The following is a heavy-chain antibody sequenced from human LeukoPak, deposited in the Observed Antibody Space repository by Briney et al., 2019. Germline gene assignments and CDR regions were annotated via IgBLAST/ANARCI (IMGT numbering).Heavy chain of an antibody. Sequence: PGGSLSLSCAASGFTFGSSAMSWVRQAPGKGLEWVSAISGSGGSTYYADSVKGRFTISRDNSKNTLYLQMNSLRAEDTAVYYCAKEIEWLRFFDYWGQGTLVTVSS. CDR1: GFTFGSSA. CDR2: ISGSGGST. CDR3: AKEIEWLRFFDY. V-gene: IGHV3-23*01. J-gene: IGHJ4*02. D-gene: IGHD5-12*01.